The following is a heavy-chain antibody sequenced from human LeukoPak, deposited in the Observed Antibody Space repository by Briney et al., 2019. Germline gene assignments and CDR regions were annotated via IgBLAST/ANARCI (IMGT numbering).Heavy chain of an antibody. V-gene: IGHV3-49*04. CDR1: GFTFGDYA. CDR2: IRSKAYGGTT. Sequence: GRSLRLSCTASGFTFGDYAMSWVRQAPGKGLEWVGFIRSKAYGGTTEYAASVKGRFTISRDDSKSIAYLQMNSLKTEDTAVYYCTRAPLSLRFLEWLPMGLDYWGQGTLVTVSS. CDR3: TRAPLSLRFLEWLPMGLDY. J-gene: IGHJ4*02. D-gene: IGHD3-3*01.